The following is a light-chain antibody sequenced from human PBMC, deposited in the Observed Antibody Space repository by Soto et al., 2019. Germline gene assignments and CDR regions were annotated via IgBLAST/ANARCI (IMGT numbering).Light chain of an antibody. CDR2: DAS. CDR3: QQRSNWPPV. CDR1: QSVSSY. J-gene: IGKJ3*01. Sequence: EIVLTQSPATLSLSPGERATLSCRASQSVSSYLAWYQQKPGQAPRLLIYDASNRATGIQARFSGSGSGTDFTLTISSLEPEDFAVYYCQQRSNWPPVFGPGTKVDIK. V-gene: IGKV3-11*01.